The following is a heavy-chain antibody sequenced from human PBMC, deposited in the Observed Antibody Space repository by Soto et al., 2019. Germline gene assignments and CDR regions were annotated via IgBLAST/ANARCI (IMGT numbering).Heavy chain of an antibody. J-gene: IGHJ4*02. CDR3: ARXLMITFGGVHLFSYFDY. CDR1: GFTFSSYW. Sequence: GGSLRLSCAASGFTFSSYWMSWVRQAPGKGLEWVANIKQDGSEKYYVDSVKGRFTISRDNAKNSLYLQMNSLRAXDXXVYYCARXLMITFGGVHLFSYFDYWGQGTLVTVSS. D-gene: IGHD3-16*01. CDR2: IKQDGSEK. V-gene: IGHV3-7*01.